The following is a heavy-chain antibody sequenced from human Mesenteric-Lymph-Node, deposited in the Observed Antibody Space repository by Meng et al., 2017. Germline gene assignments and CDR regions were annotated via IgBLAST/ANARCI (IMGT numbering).Heavy chain of an antibody. D-gene: IGHD4-11*01. CDR3: ASRTTLTTPFQ. CDR1: GYSISSGFY. J-gene: IGHJ4*02. V-gene: IGHV4-38-2*02. CDR2: VYNTGFT. Sequence: SETLSLTCNVSGYSISSGFYWPWIRKPPGKGLEWIGSVYNTGFTSYNPSLKSRVTISIDTSKNQFSLKLTSVTAADTAIYYCASRTTLTTPFQWGRGTQVTVSS.